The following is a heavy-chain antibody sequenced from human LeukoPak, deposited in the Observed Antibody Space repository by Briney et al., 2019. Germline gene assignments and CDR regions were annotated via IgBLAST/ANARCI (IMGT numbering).Heavy chain of an antibody. CDR2: ISGSGGST. CDR1: GFTFSSYA. J-gene: IGHJ4*02. V-gene: IGHV3-23*01. CDR3: ARASYDFWSGYLGNLDY. D-gene: IGHD3-3*01. Sequence: PGGSLRLSCAASGFTFSSYAMSWVRQAPGKGLEWVSAISGSGGSTYYADSVKGRFTISRDNFKNTLYLQMNSLRAEDTAVYYCARASYDFWSGYLGNLDYWGQGTLVTVSS.